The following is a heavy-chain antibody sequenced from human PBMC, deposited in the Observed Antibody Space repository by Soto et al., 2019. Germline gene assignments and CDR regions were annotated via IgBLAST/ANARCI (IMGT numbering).Heavy chain of an antibody. D-gene: IGHD3-16*02. CDR2: IYYSGTT. CDR3: ARVKHDYVWGSYRYTGSNWFDP. Sequence: SEALSLTCTVSGGSISSGDYYWSWIRQPPGKGLEWIGYIYYSGTTYYNPSLKSRVTISVDTSKNQFSLKLSSVTAADTAVYYCARVKHDYVWGSYRYTGSNWFDPWGQGTLVTVSS. V-gene: IGHV4-30-4*01. J-gene: IGHJ5*02. CDR1: GGSISSGDYY.